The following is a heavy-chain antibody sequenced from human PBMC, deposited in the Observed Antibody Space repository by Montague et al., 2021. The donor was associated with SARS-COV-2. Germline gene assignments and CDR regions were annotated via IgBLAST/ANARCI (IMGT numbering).Heavy chain of an antibody. CDR2: VDYSGLT. V-gene: IGHV4-39*01. J-gene: IGHJ4*02. Sequence: SETLSLTCTVSRDSISSHNYFWAWIRQPPGKGLEWIGSVDYSGLTFYNPSLESRVTISVDTSKYQFSLKLSSVTAADTAVYYCATITLGYCTNGVCQPPDYWGQGTLVTVSS. CDR1: RDSISSHNYF. CDR3: ATITLGYCTNGVCQPPDY. D-gene: IGHD2-8*01.